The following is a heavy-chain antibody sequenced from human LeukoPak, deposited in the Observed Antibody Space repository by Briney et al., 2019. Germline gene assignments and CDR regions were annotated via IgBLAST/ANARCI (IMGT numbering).Heavy chain of an antibody. Sequence: GGSLRLSCAASGVTFTSYSMSWVRQAPGKGLEWVSGTSDRGDYTYYADSVKGRFTISRDNSKNTLYLQMNSLRAEDTALYFCAKKAQYNGNYPLDYWGQGTLVTVS. D-gene: IGHD1-26*01. V-gene: IGHV3-23*01. J-gene: IGHJ4*02. CDR1: GVTFTSYS. CDR3: AKKAQYNGNYPLDY. CDR2: TSDRGDYT.